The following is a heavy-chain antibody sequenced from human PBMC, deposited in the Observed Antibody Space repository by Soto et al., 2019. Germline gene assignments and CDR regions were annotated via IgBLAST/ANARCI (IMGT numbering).Heavy chain of an antibody. CDR1: GFTFSDYY. Sequence: PGGSLRLSCAASGFTFSDYYMSWFRQAPGKGLECISYISGSYYTNYADSVKGRFTISRDNAKKSVYLQMNSLRAEDTAVYYCARPAYCSTTTCYVPIDYWGQGTLVTVSS. CDR3: ARPAYCSTTTCYVPIDY. D-gene: IGHD2-2*01. CDR2: ISGSYYT. J-gene: IGHJ4*02. V-gene: IGHV3-11*03.